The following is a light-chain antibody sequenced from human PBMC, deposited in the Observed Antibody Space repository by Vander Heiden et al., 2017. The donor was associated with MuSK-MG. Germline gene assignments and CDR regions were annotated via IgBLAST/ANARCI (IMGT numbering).Light chain of an antibody. CDR2: GAS. Sequence: EIVLTQSPGTLSLSPGERATLSCRASQSVSSSYLAWYQQKPGQAPRLLIYGASSRATGIPDRFSGSGSGTDFTLTISSLEPEDFAVYYCQQDCSSPRTFGQGTKLEIK. CDR3: QQDCSSPRT. V-gene: IGKV3-20*01. CDR1: QSVSSSY. J-gene: IGKJ2*01.